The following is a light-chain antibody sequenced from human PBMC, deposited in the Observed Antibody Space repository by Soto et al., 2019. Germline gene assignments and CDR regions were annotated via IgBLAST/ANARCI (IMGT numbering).Light chain of an antibody. J-gene: IGLJ1*01. V-gene: IGLV2-14*01. Sequence: QSVLTQPASVSGSPGQSITISCTGTRSDVGGYNYVYWHQQHPGRAPKLMIYDVTNRPSGVSDRFSGSKSGNTASLTISGLQAEDEADYYCSSYTRSSTYGFGAGTKVTVL. CDR1: RSDVGGYNY. CDR3: SSYTRSSTYG. CDR2: DVT.